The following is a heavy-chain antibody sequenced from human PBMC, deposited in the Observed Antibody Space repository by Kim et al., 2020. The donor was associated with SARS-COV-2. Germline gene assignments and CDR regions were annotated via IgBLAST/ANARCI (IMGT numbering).Heavy chain of an antibody. CDR1: GDSIRNINYY. Sequence: SETLSLTCTVSGDSIRNINYYWAWVRQPPGKGLEWIGSMYFSGNSYYNPSLKSRVTIFVDTSKNQFSLKLNSVTAADTAVYYCARRLYYGSGTYNDYFDPWGQGILVTVSS. D-gene: IGHD3-10*01. J-gene: IGHJ5*02. V-gene: IGHV4-39*01. CDR3: ARRLYYGSGTYNDYFDP. CDR2: MYFSGNS.